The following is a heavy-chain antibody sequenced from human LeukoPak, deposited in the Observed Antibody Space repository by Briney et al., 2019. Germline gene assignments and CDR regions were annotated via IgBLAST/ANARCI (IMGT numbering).Heavy chain of an antibody. CDR1: GGSFSGYY. CDR2: INHSGST. V-gene: IGHV4-34*01. J-gene: IGHJ4*02. D-gene: IGHD3-9*01. Sequence: SETLSLTCAVYGGSFSGYYWSWIRQPPGKGLEWIGEINHSGSTNYNPSLKSRVTISVDTSKNQFSLKLSSVTAADTAVYCCARLPTGSNKHLLDYWGQGTLVTVSS. CDR3: ARLPTGSNKHLLDY.